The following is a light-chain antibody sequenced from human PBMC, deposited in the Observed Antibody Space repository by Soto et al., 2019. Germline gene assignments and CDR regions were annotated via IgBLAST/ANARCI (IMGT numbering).Light chain of an antibody. Sequence: DIQMTQSPSTLSAFVGDRVTISCRASQNINSWLAWYQQKPGKAPKLLIYKASTLESGVPSRFSGSGSGTEFTLTISSLQTDDFATYYCQQYNCYSRKFGQGAKVEIK. CDR2: KAS. CDR1: QNINSW. V-gene: IGKV1-5*03. J-gene: IGKJ1*01. CDR3: QQYNCYSRK.